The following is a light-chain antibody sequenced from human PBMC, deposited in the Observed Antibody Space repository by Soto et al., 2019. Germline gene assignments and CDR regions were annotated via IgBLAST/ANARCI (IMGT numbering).Light chain of an antibody. CDR2: AAS. V-gene: IGKV3-20*01. Sequence: EIVLTQSPGTLSLSPGERATLSCRASQSVSSSYLAWYQQKPGQAPRLLIYAASSRATGIPDRFSGSGSGTDFTLTISRLEPEDVAVYSCQQYANSPGTFGQGTKVEI. CDR3: QQYANSPGT. J-gene: IGKJ1*01. CDR1: QSVSSSY.